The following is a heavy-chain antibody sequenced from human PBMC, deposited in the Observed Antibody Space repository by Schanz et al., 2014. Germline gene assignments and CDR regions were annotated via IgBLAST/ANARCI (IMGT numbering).Heavy chain of an antibody. J-gene: IGHJ4*02. V-gene: IGHV3-23*01. CDR2: ISGSGGST. CDR3: ARDRGYCSGGSCLTVDY. Sequence: EVQLLDSGGGLVQPGGSLRLSCAASGFTFSTYAMSWVRQAPGKGLEWVSAISGSGGSTYYADSVKGRFTISRDNSKNTLYLQMNTLRAEDTAVYYCARDRGYCSGGSCLTVDYWGQGTLVTVSS. CDR1: GFTFSTYA. D-gene: IGHD2-15*01.